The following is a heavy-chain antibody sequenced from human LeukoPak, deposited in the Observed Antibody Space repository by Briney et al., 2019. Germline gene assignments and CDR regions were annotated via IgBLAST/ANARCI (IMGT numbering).Heavy chain of an antibody. CDR3: ARTKLPPGYSRSYYYYYYMDV. CDR2: IIPIFGTA. CDR1: GGTFSSYD. V-gene: IGHV1-69*13. Sequence: ASVKVSCKASGGTFSSYDISWVRQAPGQGLEWMGGIIPIFGTANYAQKFQGRITITADESTSTAYMELSSLRSEDTAAYYCARTKLPPGYSRSYYYYYYMDVWGKGTTVTVSS. D-gene: IGHD6-13*01. J-gene: IGHJ6*03.